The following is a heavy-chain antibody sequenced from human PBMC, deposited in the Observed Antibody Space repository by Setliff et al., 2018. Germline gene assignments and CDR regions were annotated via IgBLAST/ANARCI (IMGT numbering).Heavy chain of an antibody. D-gene: IGHD3-3*01. CDR2: VYYSGGT. Sequence: KASETLSLTCNVSGGSVSSTSHYWGWIRQPPGKGMEWIGSVYYSGGTNYNPALKSRVTISVDTSTNQFSLKLRSVTAADTAVYYCARLSWNGLRYYGLDVWGQGTTVTVSS. CDR1: GGSVSSTSHY. CDR3: ARLSWNGLRYYGLDV. J-gene: IGHJ6*02. V-gene: IGHV4-39*07.